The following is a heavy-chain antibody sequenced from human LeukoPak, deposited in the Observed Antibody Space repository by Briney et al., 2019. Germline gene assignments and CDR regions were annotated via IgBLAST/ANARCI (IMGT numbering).Heavy chain of an antibody. CDR1: GGSISSYY. D-gene: IGHD3-22*01. V-gene: IGHV4-59*01. CDR3: TRGSIAYYYMDV. Sequence: SETLSLTCTVSGGSISSYYWSWIRQPPGKGLEWIGNIYYSGSTNYNPSLKSRATISVDTSKNQFSLKLSSVTAADTAVYYCTRGSIAYYYMDVWGKGTTVTISS. J-gene: IGHJ6*03. CDR2: IYYSGST.